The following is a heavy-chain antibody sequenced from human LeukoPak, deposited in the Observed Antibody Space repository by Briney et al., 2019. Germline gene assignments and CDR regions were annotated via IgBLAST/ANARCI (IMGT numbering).Heavy chain of an antibody. Sequence: PGGSLRLSCTASGLTYSSFAMSWVRQAPGKGLEWVSVISGSGDSTYYAGSVKGRFTISRDNSKNTLYLQMNSLRAEDTAIHYCAKSSSSNCYSPHGYWGQGTLVTVSS. V-gene: IGHV3-23*01. CDR1: GLTYSSFA. D-gene: IGHD2-2*01. CDR2: ISGSGDST. J-gene: IGHJ4*02. CDR3: AKSSSSNCYSPHGY.